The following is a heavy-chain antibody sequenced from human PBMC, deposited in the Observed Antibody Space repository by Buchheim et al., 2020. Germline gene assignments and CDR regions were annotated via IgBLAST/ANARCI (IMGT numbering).Heavy chain of an antibody. J-gene: IGHJ6*02. V-gene: IGHV3-30*18. D-gene: IGHD1-26*01. CDR3: AKDFMSTTPGGMDV. Sequence: QVQLVESGGGVVQPGRSLRLSCAASGFTFSSYGMHWVRQAPGKGLEWVAVISYDGSNKYYADSVKGRFTISRDNSKNTLSLQMNSLRAEDTAVYYCAKDFMSTTPGGMDVWGQGTT. CDR2: ISYDGSNK. CDR1: GFTFSSYG.